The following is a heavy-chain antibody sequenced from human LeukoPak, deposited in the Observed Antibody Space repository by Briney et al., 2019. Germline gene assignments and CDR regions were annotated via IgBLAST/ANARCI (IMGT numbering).Heavy chain of an antibody. J-gene: IGHJ5*02. Sequence: PSETLSLTCTVSGDSISSHYWNWIRQPPGKALEWIGHIHYSWRTIYNPSLKSRVTISVHTAKNQVSLKLISVTAADTAVYHCARRVQMSSASATSNTWLDPWGQGTLVTVSS. D-gene: IGHD3-10*01. CDR1: GDSISSHY. V-gene: IGHV4-59*11. CDR2: IHYSWRT. CDR3: ARRVQMSSASATSNTWLDP.